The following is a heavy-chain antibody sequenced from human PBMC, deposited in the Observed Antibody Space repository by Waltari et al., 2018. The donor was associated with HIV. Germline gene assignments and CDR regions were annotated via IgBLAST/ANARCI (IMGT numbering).Heavy chain of an antibody. D-gene: IGHD2-2*01. Sequence: QVQLVQSGAEVKKPGAAVKVSCKAAGYTFTSYGISWVRQAPGQGLEWMGWISAYNGNTNYAQKLQGRVTMTTDTSTSTAYMELRSLRSDDTAVYYCASGVVPAATRYYYYYGMDVWGQGTTVTVSS. CDR3: ASGVVPAATRYYYYYGMDV. CDR1: GYTFTSYG. J-gene: IGHJ6*02. V-gene: IGHV1-18*01. CDR2: ISAYNGNT.